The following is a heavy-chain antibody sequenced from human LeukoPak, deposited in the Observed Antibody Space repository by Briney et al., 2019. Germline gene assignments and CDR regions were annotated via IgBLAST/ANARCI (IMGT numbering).Heavy chain of an antibody. CDR2: IYTSGST. Sequence: PSQTLSLTCTVSGGSISSGSYYWRWIRQPAGTGLEWIGRIYTSGSTNYNPSLKSRVTISVDTSKNQFSLKLSSVTAADMAVYYCATTEYDFWSGYHDYWGQGTLVTVSS. CDR3: ATTEYDFWSGYHDY. CDR1: GGSISSGSYY. J-gene: IGHJ4*02. V-gene: IGHV4-61*02. D-gene: IGHD3-3*01.